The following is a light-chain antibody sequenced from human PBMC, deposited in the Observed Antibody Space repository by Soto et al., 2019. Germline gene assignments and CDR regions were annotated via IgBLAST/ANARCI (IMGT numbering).Light chain of an antibody. CDR2: HAS. CDR1: QGIGNY. J-gene: IGKJ1*01. CDR3: QKYYTAPET. V-gene: IGKV1-27*01. Sequence: DIQMTQSPSSLSASVGDRVTITCRASQGIGNYLAWYQQKPGKVPKNLIYHASTLQSGVPSRFRGSGSGTDFTLTISSLQPEDVATYYCQKYYTAPETFGQGTKVEIK.